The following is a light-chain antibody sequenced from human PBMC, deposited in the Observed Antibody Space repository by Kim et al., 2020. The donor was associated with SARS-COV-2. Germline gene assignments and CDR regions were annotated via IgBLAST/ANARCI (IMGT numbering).Light chain of an antibody. Sequence: SSELTQDPTVSVALGQTVRITCQGDSLRSYYATWYQQKPRQAPVLVIYGRNNRPSGIPDRFFGSTSGNTASLTLSGAQAEDEADFYCQSRDSGGNVVFGGGTQLNVL. J-gene: IGLJ2*01. CDR2: GRN. CDR1: SLRSYY. V-gene: IGLV3-19*01. CDR3: QSRDSGGNVV.